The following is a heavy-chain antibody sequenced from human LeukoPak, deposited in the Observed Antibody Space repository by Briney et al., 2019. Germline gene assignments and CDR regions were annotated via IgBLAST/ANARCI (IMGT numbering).Heavy chain of an antibody. D-gene: IGHD1-7*01. Sequence: GGSLRLSCAASGFTFSSYAMHWVRQAPGKGLEYVSAISSNGGSTYYANSVKGRFTISRDNSKNTLYLQMGSLRAEDMAVYYCARVGPKELRGAFDIWGQGTMVTVSS. J-gene: IGHJ3*02. V-gene: IGHV3-64*01. CDR2: ISSNGGST. CDR3: ARVGPKELRGAFDI. CDR1: GFTFSSYA.